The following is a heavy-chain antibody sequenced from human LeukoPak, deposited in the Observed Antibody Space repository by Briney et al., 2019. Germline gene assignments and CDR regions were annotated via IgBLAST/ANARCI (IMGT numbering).Heavy chain of an antibody. CDR1: GFSFSIHW. D-gene: IGHD5-18*01. CDR2: IKQDGSEK. V-gene: IGHV3-7*01. CDR3: ARDLVTYYYYYMDV. Sequence: GGSLRLSCAASGFSFSIHWMSWVRQAPGKGLEWVANIKQDGSEKYYVDSVKGRFTISRDNAKNSLYLQMNSLRAEDTAVYYCARDLVTYYYYYMDVWGKGTTVTVSS. J-gene: IGHJ6*03.